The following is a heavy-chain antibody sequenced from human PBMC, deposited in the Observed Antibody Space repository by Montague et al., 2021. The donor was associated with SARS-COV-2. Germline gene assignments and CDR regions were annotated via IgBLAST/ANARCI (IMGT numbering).Heavy chain of an antibody. D-gene: IGHD4/OR15-4a*01. Sequence: SETLSLTCNVSGDSVTNGSCYWIWIRQPPGKGLEWIGYIYHTGSFSYNPSLKSRVIMSVHTSKNQFSLKLTSATAADTARYYCGRLPVHFAYGVDHWGPGTLVTVPS. CDR1: GDSVTNGSCY. CDR3: GRLPVHFAYGVDH. J-gene: IGHJ4*02. CDR2: IYHTGSF. V-gene: IGHV4-61*01.